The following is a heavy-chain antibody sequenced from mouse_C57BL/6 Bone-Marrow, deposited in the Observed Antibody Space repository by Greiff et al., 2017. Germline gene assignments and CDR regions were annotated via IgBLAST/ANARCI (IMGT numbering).Heavy chain of an antibody. J-gene: IGHJ4*01. V-gene: IGHV5-15*01. CDR1: GFTFSDYG. CDR3: ARHMGYAMDY. Sequence: EVKLVDFGGGLVQPGGSLKLSCAAFGFTFSDYGMAWVRQAPRKGSEWVAFISNLAYSIYYADTVTGRFTISRGNAKNTLYLEMSSLRSEDTAMYYWARHMGYAMDYWGQGTSVTDSS. D-gene: IGHD1-1*02. CDR2: ISNLAYSI.